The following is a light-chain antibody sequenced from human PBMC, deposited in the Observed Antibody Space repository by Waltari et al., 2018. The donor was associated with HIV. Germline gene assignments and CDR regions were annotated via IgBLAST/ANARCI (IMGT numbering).Light chain of an antibody. CDR1: SSNIGAAYD. CDR3: QSYDSSLSGVV. Sequence: QSVLTQPPSASGAPGQRVTLSRPWRSSNIGAAYDVHRSQQLPGTAPKLLIYGNSNRPSGVPDRFSGAKSGTSASLAITGLQAEDEADYYCQSYDSSLSGVVFGGGTKLTVL. V-gene: IGLV1-40*01. CDR2: GNS. J-gene: IGLJ2*01.